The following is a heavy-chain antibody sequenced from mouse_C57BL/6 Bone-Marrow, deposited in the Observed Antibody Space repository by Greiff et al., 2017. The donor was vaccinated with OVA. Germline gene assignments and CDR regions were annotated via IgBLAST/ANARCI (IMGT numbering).Heavy chain of an antibody. V-gene: IGHV6-3*01. J-gene: IGHJ4*01. D-gene: IGHD1-1*01. Sequence: EVQRVESGGGLVQPGGSMKLSCVASGFTFSNYWMNWVRQSPEKGLEWVAQIRLKSDNYATHYAESVKGRFTISRDDSKSSVYLQMNNLRAEDTGIYYCTDYGSSYYAMDYWGQGTSVTVSS. CDR1: GFTFSNYW. CDR2: IRLKSDNYAT. CDR3: TDYGSSYYAMDY.